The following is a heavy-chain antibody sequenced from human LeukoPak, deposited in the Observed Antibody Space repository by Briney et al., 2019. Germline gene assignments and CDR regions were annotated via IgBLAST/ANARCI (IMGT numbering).Heavy chain of an antibody. CDR2: IYYSGST. V-gene: IGHV4-59*08. CDR1: GGSISSYY. CDR3: ARHKAGTPIDY. J-gene: IGHJ4*02. Sequence: SETLSLTCTVSGGSISSYYWSWIRQPPGKGLEWIGYIYYSGSTNYNPSLKSRVTISVDTSKNQFSLKLSSVTAADTAVYYCARHKAGTPIDYWGQGTLVTVSS. D-gene: IGHD6-19*01.